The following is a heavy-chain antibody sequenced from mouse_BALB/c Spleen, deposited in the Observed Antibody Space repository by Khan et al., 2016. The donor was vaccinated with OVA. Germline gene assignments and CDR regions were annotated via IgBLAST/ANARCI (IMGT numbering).Heavy chain of an antibody. CDR3: ARPSTTGGFAY. CDR2: INPANGNI. Sequence: VQLQQSGTELVKPGASVKLSCTASGFNIKDTYMHWVKQRPEQGLEWIGRINPANGNIRYDPNFQGKATITADTSSNTAYLHLSSLTSEDTAVYYCARPSTTGGFAYWGQGTLVTVSA. V-gene: IGHV14-3*02. J-gene: IGHJ3*01. CDR1: GFNIKDTY. D-gene: IGHD1-1*01.